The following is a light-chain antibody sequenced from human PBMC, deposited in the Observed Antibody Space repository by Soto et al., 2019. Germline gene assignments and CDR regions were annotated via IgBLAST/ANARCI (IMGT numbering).Light chain of an antibody. CDR3: QQYDDLPIT. Sequence: DIQMAQYPSALSTSVGDRVTINCQASQDISDNLNWYQQKPGKAPKVLISDVSTLETGVSSRFSGSGSGTDFTFTISSLQAEDVATYYCQQYDDLPITFGQGTRLEIK. CDR1: QDISDN. V-gene: IGKV1-33*01. CDR2: DVS. J-gene: IGKJ5*01.